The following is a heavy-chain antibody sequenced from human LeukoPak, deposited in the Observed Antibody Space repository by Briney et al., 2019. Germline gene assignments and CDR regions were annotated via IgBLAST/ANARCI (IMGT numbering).Heavy chain of an antibody. Sequence: SETLSLTCAVYGGSFSGYYWSWIRQPPGKGLEWIGEINHSGSTNYNPSLKSRVTISVDTSKNQFSLKLSSVTAADTAVYYCARSGGYWGQGTLVTVSS. V-gene: IGHV4-34*01. D-gene: IGHD1-14*01. CDR3: ARSGGY. CDR2: INHSGST. CDR1: GGSFSGYY. J-gene: IGHJ4*02.